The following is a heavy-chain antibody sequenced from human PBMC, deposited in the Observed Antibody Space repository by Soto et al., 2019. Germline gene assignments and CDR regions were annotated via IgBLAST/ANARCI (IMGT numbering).Heavy chain of an antibody. CDR3: ARRIAHKGASSSRPDTPWFDP. Sequence: SETLSLTCTVSGGSLNNYYWSWIRQPPGKGLEWIGFVHYSGSTGYNPSLKSRVTISVDTSKNQLSLKVTSVTIADTAIYYCARRIAHKGASSSRPDTPWFDPWGQGTLVTVSS. D-gene: IGHD2-21*01. V-gene: IGHV4-59*01. CDR2: VHYSGST. J-gene: IGHJ5*02. CDR1: GGSLNNYY.